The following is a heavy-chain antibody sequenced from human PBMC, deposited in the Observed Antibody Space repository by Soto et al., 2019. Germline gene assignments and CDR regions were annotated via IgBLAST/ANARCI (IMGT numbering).Heavy chain of an antibody. CDR1: GGSISSYY. J-gene: IGHJ4*02. V-gene: IGHV4-59*08. CDR3: ARHYPIGNNWNYFDY. D-gene: IGHD1-1*01. CDR2: ISYTGST. Sequence: PSESLSLTCSVSGGSISSYYWGWIRQPPGKGLEWISYISYTGSTDYSPSLKSRVTISVDTSKNQFSLKVRSVTAADTAIYFCARHYPIGNNWNYFDYWGRETLVTVSS.